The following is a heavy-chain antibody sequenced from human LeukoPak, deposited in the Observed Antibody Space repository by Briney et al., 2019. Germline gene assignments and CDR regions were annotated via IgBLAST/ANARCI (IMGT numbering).Heavy chain of an antibody. D-gene: IGHD3-9*01. CDR2: FYASGTT. CDR1: GGSINNYY. V-gene: IGHV4-4*07. CDR3: ARSALSGFDI. Sequence: SPSETLSLTCIMSGGSINNYYWSWIRQPAGKGPEWIGRFYASGTTYYNPALNSRAAVSMDMSKNQFSLKLTSVTAADTAVYYCARSALSGFDIWGQGTMVTVSS. J-gene: IGHJ3*02.